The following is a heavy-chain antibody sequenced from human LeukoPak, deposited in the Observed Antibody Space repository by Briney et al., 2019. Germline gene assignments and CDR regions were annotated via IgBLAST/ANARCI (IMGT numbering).Heavy chain of an antibody. CDR1: GFTFSSYG. Sequence: GRSLRLSCAASGFTFSSYGMHWVRQAPGKGLEWVAVISYDGSNKYYADSVKGRFTISGDNSKNTLYLQMNSLRAEDTAVYYCAKAGRLSSSWYGDYWGQGTLVTVSS. V-gene: IGHV3-30*18. CDR2: ISYDGSNK. J-gene: IGHJ4*02. D-gene: IGHD6-13*01. CDR3: AKAGRLSSSWYGDY.